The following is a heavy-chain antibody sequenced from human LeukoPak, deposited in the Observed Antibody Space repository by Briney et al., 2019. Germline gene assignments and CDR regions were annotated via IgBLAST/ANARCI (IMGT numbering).Heavy chain of an antibody. CDR1: GFTFGDYV. D-gene: IGHD3-22*01. Sequence: GGSLRLSCTASGFTFGDYVMSWIRQAPGKGLEWVGFIRTRGYGWTIEYAASVKGRFAVSRDDSNSIAYLQMNSLKTEDTAVYYCSAMMRPPDVSTAYYRLFEYWGQGTLVTVSS. CDR3: SAMMRPPDVSTAYYRLFEY. V-gene: IGHV3-49*03. CDR2: IRTRGYGWTI. J-gene: IGHJ4*02.